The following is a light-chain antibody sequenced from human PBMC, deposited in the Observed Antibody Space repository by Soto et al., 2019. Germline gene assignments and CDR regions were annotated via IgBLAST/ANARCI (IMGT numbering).Light chain of an antibody. CDR3: QQRSNWAFT. Sequence: EIVLSQSPATLSLSPGERATLSCRASQSVSSYLAWYQQKPGQAPRLLIYDASNRATGIPVRFSGSGSGTDFTLTISSLGPEDFAVYYCQQRSNWAFTFGQGTRLEIK. CDR1: QSVSSY. CDR2: DAS. V-gene: IGKV3-11*01. J-gene: IGKJ5*01.